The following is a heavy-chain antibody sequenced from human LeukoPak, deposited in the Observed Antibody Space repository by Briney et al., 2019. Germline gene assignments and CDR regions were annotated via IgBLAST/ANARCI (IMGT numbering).Heavy chain of an antibody. Sequence: SETLSLTCTVSGGSISSYYWSWIRQPPGKGLEGIGYIYYSGSTNYKPSLKSRVTISVDTSKNQFSLKLSSVTAADTAVYYCARGGYYGSGNDFRFDPWGQGTLVTVSS. V-gene: IGHV4-59*01. CDR2: IYYSGST. J-gene: IGHJ5*02. CDR1: GGSISSYY. CDR3: ARGGYYGSGNDFRFDP. D-gene: IGHD3-10*01.